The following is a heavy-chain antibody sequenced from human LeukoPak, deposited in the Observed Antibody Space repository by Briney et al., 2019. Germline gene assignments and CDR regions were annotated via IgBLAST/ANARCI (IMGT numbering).Heavy chain of an antibody. CDR2: TYYSGST. D-gene: IGHD2-2*01. Sequence: PSETLSLTCTVSGGSFSSFYWSWIRQPPGKGLEWIGYTYYSGSTCYNPSLKSRVTISLDTSKNRFSLKLSSVTAADTAVYYCARGQDIVVVPAADNWFDPWGQGTLVTVSS. CDR1: GGSFSSFY. J-gene: IGHJ5*02. CDR3: ARGQDIVVVPAADNWFDP. V-gene: IGHV4-59*12.